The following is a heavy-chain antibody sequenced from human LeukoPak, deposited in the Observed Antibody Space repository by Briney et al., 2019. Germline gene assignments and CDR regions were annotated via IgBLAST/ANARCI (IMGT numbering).Heavy chain of an antibody. CDR3: ARDQVVVVPAAMNWFDP. D-gene: IGHD2-2*01. J-gene: IGHJ5*02. CDR2: ISPNSGGT. Sequence: GASVKVSCKASGYTFTGYYMHWVRQAPGQGLEWMGWISPNSGGTNYAQKFQGRVTMTRDTSISTAYMELSRLRSDDTAVYYCARDQVVVVPAAMNWFDPRGQGTLVTVSS. CDR1: GYTFTGYY. V-gene: IGHV1-2*02.